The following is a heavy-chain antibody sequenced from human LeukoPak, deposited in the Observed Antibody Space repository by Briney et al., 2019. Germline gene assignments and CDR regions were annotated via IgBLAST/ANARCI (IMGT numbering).Heavy chain of an antibody. J-gene: IGHJ6*02. D-gene: IGHD1-1*01. CDR2: IRSVAYGETT. Sequence: GGSLRLSRTASGFIFGDHAMTWVRQAPGGGLQWVGFIRSVAYGETTEYAASVQGRFTISRDNSKSIAYLQMNSLKTEDTGVYYCARGPIQLWLHNAMDVWGQGTTVIVSS. V-gene: IGHV3-49*04. CDR1: GFIFGDHA. CDR3: ARGPIQLWLHNAMDV.